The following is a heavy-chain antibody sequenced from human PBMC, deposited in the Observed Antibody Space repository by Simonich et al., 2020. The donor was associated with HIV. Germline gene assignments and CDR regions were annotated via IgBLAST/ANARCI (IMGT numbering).Heavy chain of an antibody. CDR2: INHSGST. V-gene: IGHV4-34*01. CDR3: ARHRPSGNYLYEVDYFDF. J-gene: IGHJ4*02. D-gene: IGHD1-26*01. Sequence: QVQLQQWGAGLLKPSETLSLTCAVYGGSFSGYYWSWIRQPPGKGLEWIGEINHSGSTTQYNPALKSRVTISVDTSKNQFSLRLSSVTAADTALYYCARHRPSGNYLYEVDYFDFWGQGTLVTVSS. CDR1: GGSFSGYY.